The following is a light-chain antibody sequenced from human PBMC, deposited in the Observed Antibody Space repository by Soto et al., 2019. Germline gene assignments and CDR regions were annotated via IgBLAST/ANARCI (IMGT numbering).Light chain of an antibody. CDR3: QQYNNWPPFT. CDR1: QSVSRS. CDR2: GAS. Sequence: VSPGERVTLSCRASQSVSRSLAWYQQKPGQAPRLLIYGASTRATGIPARFSGSGSGTEFTLTISSLQSEDFAVYYCQQYNNWPPFTFGPGTKVDIK. V-gene: IGKV3-15*01. J-gene: IGKJ3*01.